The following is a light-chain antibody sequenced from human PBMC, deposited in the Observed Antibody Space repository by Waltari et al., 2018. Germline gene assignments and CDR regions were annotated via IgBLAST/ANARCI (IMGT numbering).Light chain of an antibody. CDR2: DAS. V-gene: IGKV1-5*01. Sequence: DIQMTQSPSTLSPSVGDTVTITCRASQSISDYLAWYQQKPGKAPKLLIYDASTLKNGVPSRFSGSVSGTEFTLTISSLQPDDFATYYCQQYSGNPTFGGGTKVETK. CDR3: QQYSGNPT. CDR1: QSISDY. J-gene: IGKJ4*01.